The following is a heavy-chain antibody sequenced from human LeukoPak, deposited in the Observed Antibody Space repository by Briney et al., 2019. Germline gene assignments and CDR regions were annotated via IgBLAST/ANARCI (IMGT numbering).Heavy chain of an antibody. CDR3: ARDKGYDYVWGLGRGYFDY. D-gene: IGHD3-16*01. Sequence: ASVKVSCTASGYTFTSYAMHWVRQAPGQRLGWMGWINAGNGNTKYSQKFQGRVTITRDTSASTAYMELSSLRSEDTAVYYCARDKGYDYVWGLGRGYFDYWGQGTLVTVSS. V-gene: IGHV1-3*01. CDR1: GYTFTSYA. CDR2: INAGNGNT. J-gene: IGHJ4*02.